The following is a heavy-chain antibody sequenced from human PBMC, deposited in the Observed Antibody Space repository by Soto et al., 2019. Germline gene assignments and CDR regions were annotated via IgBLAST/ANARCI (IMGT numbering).Heavy chain of an antibody. J-gene: IGHJ4*02. CDR1: GYTFTAYY. CDR3: ARDNYGPLDY. V-gene: IGHV1-2*02. Sequence: QVQLVQSGAEVKKPGASVKVSCRPSGYTFTAYYIHWVRQAPGQGLEWMGWVDPNSGGTRDAQNFQGRVTMTRDTSTSTVYMELNWLRSDDTALYSCARDNYGPLDYFGQGTLVTVSS. D-gene: IGHD3-10*01. CDR2: VDPNSGGT.